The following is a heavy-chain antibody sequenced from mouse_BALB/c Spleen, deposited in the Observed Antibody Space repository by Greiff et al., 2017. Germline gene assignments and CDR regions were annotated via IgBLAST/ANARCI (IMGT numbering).Heavy chain of an antibody. V-gene: IGHV5-6*01. CDR1: GFTFSSYG. Sequence: EVKLVESGGDLVKPGGSLKLSCAASGFTFSSYGMSWVRQTPDKRLEWVATISSGGSYTYYPDSVKGRFTISRDNAKNTLYLQMSSLKSEDTAMYYCARDVTTVVATYNYFDYWGQGTTLTVSS. J-gene: IGHJ2*01. CDR2: ISSGGSYT. D-gene: IGHD1-1*01. CDR3: ARDVTTVVATYNYFDY.